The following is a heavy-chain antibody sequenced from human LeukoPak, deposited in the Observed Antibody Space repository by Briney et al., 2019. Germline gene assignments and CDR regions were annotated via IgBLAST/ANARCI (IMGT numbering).Heavy chain of an antibody. Sequence: SETLSLTCTVSGGSISSSSYYWGWIRQPPGKGLEWIGTIYNSGSTYYNPSLKSRVTISVDMSKNQFSLNLSSVTAADTAVYYCARVHSAYFRTFDYWGQGTLVTVSS. CDR3: ARVHSAYFRTFDY. J-gene: IGHJ4*02. D-gene: IGHD5-12*01. CDR2: IYNSGST. CDR1: GGSISSSSYY. V-gene: IGHV4-39*07.